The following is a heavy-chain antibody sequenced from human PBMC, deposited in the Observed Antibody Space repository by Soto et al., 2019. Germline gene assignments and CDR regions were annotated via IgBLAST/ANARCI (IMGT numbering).Heavy chain of an antibody. V-gene: IGHV4-31*03. CDR3: ARVAEYSSSWYLFDY. Sequence: TLSLTCIVSGGSIRSGSYYWGLIRQHPGKGLEWIGCIYYSGSTYYNPSLKSRVTISVDTSKNQFSLKLSSVTAEDTAVYYCARVAEYSSSWYLFDYWGQGTLVTVSS. CDR1: GGSIRSGSYY. CDR2: IYYSGST. D-gene: IGHD6-13*01. J-gene: IGHJ4*02.